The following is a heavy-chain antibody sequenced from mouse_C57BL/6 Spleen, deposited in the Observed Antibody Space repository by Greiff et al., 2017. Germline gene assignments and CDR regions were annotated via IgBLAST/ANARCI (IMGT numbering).Heavy chain of an antibody. CDR2: INPYNGGT. J-gene: IGHJ3*01. CDR1: GYTFTDYY. V-gene: IGHV1-19*01. Sequence: EVKLLESGPVLVKPGASVKMSCKASGYTFTDYYMNWVKQSHGKSLEWIGVINPYNGGTSYNQKFKGKATLTVDKSSSTAYMELNSLTSEDSAVYYCARWGVTNAYWGQGTLVTVSA. D-gene: IGHD2-2*01. CDR3: ARWGVTNAY.